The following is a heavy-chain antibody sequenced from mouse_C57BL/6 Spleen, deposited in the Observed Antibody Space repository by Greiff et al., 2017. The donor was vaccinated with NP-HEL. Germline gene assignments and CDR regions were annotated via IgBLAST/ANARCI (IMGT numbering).Heavy chain of an antibody. CDR3: ARSRDYDTWFAY. V-gene: IGHV1-54*01. CDR1: GYAFTNYL. CDR2: INTGSGGT. D-gene: IGHD2-4*01. J-gene: IGHJ3*01. Sequence: VQLQQSGAELVRPGTSVKVSCKASGYAFTNYLIEWVKQRPGQGLEWIGVINTGSGGTNYNEKFKGKATLTADKSSSTAYMQLSSLTSEDSAVYFCARSRDYDTWFAYWGQGTLVTVSA.